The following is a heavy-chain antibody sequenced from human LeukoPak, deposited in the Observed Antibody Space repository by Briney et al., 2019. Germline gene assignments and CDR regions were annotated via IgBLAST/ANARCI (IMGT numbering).Heavy chain of an antibody. D-gene: IGHD1-14*01. Sequence: GGSLRLSCAASGVTFSNYSMNWVRQAPGKGLEWVSYVSSSSTIYYADSVKGRFTISRDTAKNSLYLQMNSLRTEDTAVYHCASVYIDAFDIWGQGTMVTVSS. CDR3: ASVYIDAFDI. V-gene: IGHV3-48*04. CDR2: VSSSSTI. CDR1: GVTFSNYS. J-gene: IGHJ3*02.